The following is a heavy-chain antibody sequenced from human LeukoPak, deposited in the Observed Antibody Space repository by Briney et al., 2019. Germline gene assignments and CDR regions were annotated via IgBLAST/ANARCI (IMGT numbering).Heavy chain of an antibody. V-gene: IGHV4-4*07. J-gene: IGHJ4*02. CDR2: IYTSGNT. CDR1: GGSISGYY. D-gene: IGHD5-18*01. CDR3: ARGLGGYNYGYSFDY. Sequence: PSETLSLTCTVSGGSISGYYWNWIRQPPGKGLEWIGRIYTSGNTNYNPSLKSRVTMSVDTSKNQFFLKLFSVTAADTAVYYCARGLGGYNYGYSFDYWGQGTLVTVSS.